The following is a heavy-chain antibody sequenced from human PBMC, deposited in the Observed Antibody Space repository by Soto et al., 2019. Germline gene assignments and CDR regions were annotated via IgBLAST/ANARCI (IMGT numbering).Heavy chain of an antibody. CDR2: MYNTGST. CDR3: ARDLWGYCGTDCYPLDV. D-gene: IGHD2-21*02. J-gene: IGHJ6*02. V-gene: IGHV4-59*01. Sequence: SXTLSLTCTVSGGSMSGYYWSWIRQPPVKGLEWIEYMYNTGSTVYNPSFKSRVTISVDTSKNQFSLKLNSVTAADTAVYYCARDLWGYCGTDCYPLDVWGQGTTVTVSS. CDR1: GGSMSGYY.